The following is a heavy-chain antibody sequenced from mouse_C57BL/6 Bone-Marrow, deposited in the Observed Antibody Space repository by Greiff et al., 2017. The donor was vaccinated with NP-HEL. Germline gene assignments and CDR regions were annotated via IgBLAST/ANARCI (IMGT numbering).Heavy chain of an antibody. V-gene: IGHV7-1*01. J-gene: IGHJ4*01. CDR1: GFTFSDFY. CDR2: SRNKANDYTT. CDR3: ARDWYYAMDY. Sequence: EVMLVESGGGLVQSGRSLRLSCATSGFTFSDFYMEWVRQAPVKGLEWIAASRNKANDYTTEYSASVKGRFIVSRDTSQSILYLQMNALRAEDTAIYYCARDWYYAMDYWGQGTSVTVSS.